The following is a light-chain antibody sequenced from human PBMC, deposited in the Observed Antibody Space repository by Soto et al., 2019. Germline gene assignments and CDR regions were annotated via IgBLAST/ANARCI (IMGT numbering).Light chain of an antibody. V-gene: IGLV2-14*01. J-gene: IGLJ1*01. Sequence: QSALTQPASVSGSPGQSITISCTGTSSDVGGYNYVSWYQQHPGKAPKLMIYDVSNRPSGVSNRFSGSKSGNTASLTISGLQAEEEADYYCSSYTSGSRYVFGTGTKLTVL. CDR1: SSDVGGYNY. CDR3: SSYTSGSRYV. CDR2: DVS.